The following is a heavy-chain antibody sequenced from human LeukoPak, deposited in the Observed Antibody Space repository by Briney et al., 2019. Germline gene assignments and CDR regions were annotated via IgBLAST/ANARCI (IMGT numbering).Heavy chain of an antibody. V-gene: IGHV3-30*02. Sequence: GGSLRLSCAASGFTFSSYGMHWVRQAPGKGLEWVAFIRYDGSNKYYADSVKGRFTISRDNSKNTLYLQMNSLRAEDTAVYYCAKASCYSLNIVACWFDPWGQGTLVTVSS. CDR3: AKASCYSLNIVACWFDP. CDR1: GFTFSSYG. CDR2: IRYDGSNK. J-gene: IGHJ5*02. D-gene: IGHD2-15*01.